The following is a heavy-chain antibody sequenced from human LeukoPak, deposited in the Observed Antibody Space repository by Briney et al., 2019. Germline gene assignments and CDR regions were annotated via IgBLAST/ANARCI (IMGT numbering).Heavy chain of an antibody. D-gene: IGHD5-12*01. Sequence: ASVKVSCKASGGTLSSYAISWVRQAPGQGLEWMGGIIPIFGTANYAQKFQGRVTITTDESTSTAYMELSSLRSEDTAVYYCARTRGHSGYDLWYGRFDYWGQGTLVTVSS. CDR2: IIPIFGTA. J-gene: IGHJ4*02. V-gene: IGHV1-69*05. CDR1: GGTLSSYA. CDR3: ARTRGHSGYDLWYGRFDY.